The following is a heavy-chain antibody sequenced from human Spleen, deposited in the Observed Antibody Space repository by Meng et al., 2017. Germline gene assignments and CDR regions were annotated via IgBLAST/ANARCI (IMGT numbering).Heavy chain of an antibody. Sequence: QVQLQPWGAGLLTLSETLSLTCAVYGGSFSGYYWSWIRQPPGKGLEWIGEINHSGSTNYNPSLKSRVTISVDTSKNQFSLKLSSGTAADTAVYYCARKGLGLGFDYWGQGTLVTVSS. CDR1: GGSFSGYY. CDR2: INHSGST. D-gene: IGHD6-19*01. J-gene: IGHJ4*02. V-gene: IGHV4-34*01. CDR3: ARKGLGLGFDY.